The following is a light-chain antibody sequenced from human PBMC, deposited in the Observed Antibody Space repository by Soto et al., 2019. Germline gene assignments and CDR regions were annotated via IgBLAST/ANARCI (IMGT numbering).Light chain of an antibody. CDR1: SSDVGGFNY. J-gene: IGLJ1*01. V-gene: IGLV2-14*01. Sequence: QSALTQPASVSGSPGQSVTISCTGTSSDVGGFNYVSWYQQHPGKAPKLVIFEVNNRPSGISNRFSGSKSDNTASLTISGLQAEDEADYYCSSFTSGTSRDVFGTGTKLTVL. CDR3: SSFTSGTSRDV. CDR2: EVN.